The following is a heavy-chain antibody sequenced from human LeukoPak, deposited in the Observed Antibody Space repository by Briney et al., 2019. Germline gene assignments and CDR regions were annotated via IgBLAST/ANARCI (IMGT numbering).Heavy chain of an antibody. Sequence: ASVKVSCKASGYTFTSYVINWVRQATGQGLEWMGWMNPNSGNTGYAQTFQGRVTMTRNTSISTAYMELSSLRSEDTAVYYCARGLAVTNYYYYYYGMDVWGQGTTVTVSS. CDR2: MNPNSGNT. D-gene: IGHD4-17*01. V-gene: IGHV1-8*01. J-gene: IGHJ6*02. CDR1: GYTFTSYV. CDR3: ARGLAVTNYYYYYYGMDV.